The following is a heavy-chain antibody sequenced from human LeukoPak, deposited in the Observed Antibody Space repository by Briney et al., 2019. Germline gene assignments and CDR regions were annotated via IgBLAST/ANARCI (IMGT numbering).Heavy chain of an antibody. D-gene: IGHD5-18*01. CDR3: AREGGYSNLNWFDP. J-gene: IGHJ5*02. CDR2: INPNSGGT. CDR1: GYTFTGYY. V-gene: IGHV1-2*02. Sequence: ASVKVSCKASGYTFTGYYMHWVRQAPGQGLEWMGWINPNSGGTNYAQKFQGRVTMTRDTSISTAYMELSRLRSDDTAVYYCAREGGYSNLNWFDPWGQGTLVTVSS.